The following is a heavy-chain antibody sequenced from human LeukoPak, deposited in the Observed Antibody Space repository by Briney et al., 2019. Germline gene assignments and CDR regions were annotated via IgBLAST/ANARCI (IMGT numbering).Heavy chain of an antibody. Sequence: SETLSLTCTVSGGSISNNNYYWAWMRQPPGKGLECIGSIYYSGSPYYNPSLKSRVTISVDTSKNQFSLRLSSVTAADTAVYYCATWRTAKTGFDYWGQGTLVTVSS. J-gene: IGHJ4*02. CDR2: IYYSGSP. V-gene: IGHV4-39*01. D-gene: IGHD1-1*01. CDR3: ATWRTAKTGFDY. CDR1: GGSISNNNYY.